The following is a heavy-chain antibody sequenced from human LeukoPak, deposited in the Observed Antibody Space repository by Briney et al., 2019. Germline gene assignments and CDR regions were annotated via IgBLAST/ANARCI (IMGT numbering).Heavy chain of an antibody. CDR2: IKDGGTTT. V-gene: IGHV3-74*01. CDR1: GFTFSSYW. CDR3: TTIRPGY. D-gene: IGHD5-12*01. J-gene: IGHJ4*02. Sequence: GGSLRLSCAASGFTFSSYWIHWFRQVPGKGLVWVSRIKDGGTTTDYADSEKGRFTISRDDAKNTLYLQMNSLRAEDTAVYYCTTIRPGYWGQGTLVTVSP.